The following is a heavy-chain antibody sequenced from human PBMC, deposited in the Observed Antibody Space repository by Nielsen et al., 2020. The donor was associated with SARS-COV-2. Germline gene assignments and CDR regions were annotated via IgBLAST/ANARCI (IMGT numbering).Heavy chain of an antibody. CDR1: GFTFDDYA. J-gene: IGHJ4*02. V-gene: IGHV3-9*01. CDR3: ARGSDEGLAL. D-gene: IGHD3-3*01. CDR2: ISWNSGSI. Sequence: SLRLSCAASGFTFDDYAMHWVRQAPGKGLEWVSGISWNSGSIAYADSVKGRFTISRDNAKSSLYLQMDSLRAEDTAVYYCARGSDEGLALWGQGTLVTVSS.